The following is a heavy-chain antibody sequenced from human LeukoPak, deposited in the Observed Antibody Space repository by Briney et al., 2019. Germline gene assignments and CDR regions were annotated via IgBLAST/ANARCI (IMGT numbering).Heavy chain of an antibody. CDR2: ILGDGSST. CDR3: AKDRYSSSWYTIDY. D-gene: IGHD6-13*01. J-gene: IGHJ4*02. Sequence: PGGSLRLSCAASGFTFDDYAMHWVRQVPGKGLEWVSLILGDGSSTSYADSVKGRFTISRDNSKNSLYLHMNSLRVEDTALYFCAKDRYSSSWYTIDYWGQGTLVTVSS. CDR1: GFTFDDYA. V-gene: IGHV3-43*02.